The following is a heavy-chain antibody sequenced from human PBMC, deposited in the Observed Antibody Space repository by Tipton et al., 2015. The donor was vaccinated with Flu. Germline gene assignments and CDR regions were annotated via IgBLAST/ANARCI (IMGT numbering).Heavy chain of an antibody. D-gene: IGHD6-13*01. Sequence: TLSLTCTVSGGSISSYYWSWIRQPAGKGLEWIGRIYTSGSTNYNPSLKSRVTMSVDTSKNQFSLKLSSVTAADTAVYYCARVYSCGWYRKSIRWFDPWGQGTLVTVSS. V-gene: IGHV4-4*07. CDR1: GGSISSYY. J-gene: IGHJ5*02. CDR2: IYTSGST. CDR3: ARVYSCGWYRKSIRWFDP.